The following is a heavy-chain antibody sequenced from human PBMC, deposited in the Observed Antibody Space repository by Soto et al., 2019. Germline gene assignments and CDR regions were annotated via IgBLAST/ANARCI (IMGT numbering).Heavy chain of an antibody. CDR3: AKDSVAGSSYYYYGMDV. Sequence: GGSLRLSCAASGFTFSSYAMSWVRQAPGKGLEWVSVISGSGGSTYYADSVKGRFTISRDNSKNTLYLQMNSLRAEDTAVYYCAKDSVAGSSYYYYGMDVWGQGTTVTVSS. D-gene: IGHD6-19*01. V-gene: IGHV3-23*01. CDR2: ISGSGGST. CDR1: GFTFSSYA. J-gene: IGHJ6*02.